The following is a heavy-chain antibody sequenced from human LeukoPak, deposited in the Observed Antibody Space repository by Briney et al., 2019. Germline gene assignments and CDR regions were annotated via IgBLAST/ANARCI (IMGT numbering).Heavy chain of an antibody. D-gene: IGHD2-15*01. Sequence: GGSLRLSCAASGFTFSSYAMSWVRQAPGKGLEWVSAISGSGGSTYYADSVKGRFTISRDNSKNTLYLQMNSLRAEDTAVYYCAKGGDIVVVVAATLHNWFDPWGQGTLVTISS. V-gene: IGHV3-23*01. CDR3: AKGGDIVVVVAATLHNWFDP. J-gene: IGHJ5*02. CDR2: ISGSGGST. CDR1: GFTFSSYA.